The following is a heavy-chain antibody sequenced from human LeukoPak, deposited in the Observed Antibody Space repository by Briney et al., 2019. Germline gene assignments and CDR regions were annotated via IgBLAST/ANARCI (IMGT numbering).Heavy chain of an antibody. CDR1: GYSFTSYW. J-gene: IGHJ3*02. D-gene: IGHD3-9*01. CDR2: IYPGDSDT. CDR3: ARRTYDILTGPHAFDI. V-gene: IGHV5-51*01. Sequence: GESLQISCKGSGYSFTSYWIGWVRQMPGKGLEWMGIIYPGDSDTRYSPSFQGQVTISADKSISTAYLQWSSLKASDTAMYYCARRTYDILTGPHAFDIWGQGTMVTVSS.